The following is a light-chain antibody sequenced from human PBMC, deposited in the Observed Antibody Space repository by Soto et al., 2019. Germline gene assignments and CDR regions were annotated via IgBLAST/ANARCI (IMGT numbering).Light chain of an antibody. CDR3: GTWDDSLNGHI. Sequence: QSALTQPPSVSAAPGQKVTISCSGSSSNIGNNYVSWYQQLPGTAPKLLIYENNKRPSGIPDRFSGSKSGTSATLGITGLQTGDEADYYCGTWDDSLNGHIFGTGTKVTVL. CDR1: SSNIGNNY. V-gene: IGLV1-51*02. CDR2: ENN. J-gene: IGLJ1*01.